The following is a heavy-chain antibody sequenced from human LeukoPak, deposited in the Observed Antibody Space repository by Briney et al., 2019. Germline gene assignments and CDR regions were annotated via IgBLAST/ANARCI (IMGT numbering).Heavy chain of an antibody. D-gene: IGHD2-15*01. V-gene: IGHV3-53*01. Sequence: PGGSLRLSCAASGFTVSSNYMSWVRQAPGKGLEWVSVIYSGGSTYYADSVKGRFTISRDNSKNTLYLQMNSLRAEDTAVYYCARGGRTAQFDYWGQGTLDTVSS. J-gene: IGHJ4*02. CDR3: ARGGRTAQFDY. CDR1: GFTVSSNY. CDR2: IYSGGST.